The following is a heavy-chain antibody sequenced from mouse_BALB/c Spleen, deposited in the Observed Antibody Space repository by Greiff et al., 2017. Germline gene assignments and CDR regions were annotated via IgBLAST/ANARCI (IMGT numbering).Heavy chain of an antibody. V-gene: IGHV1S81*02. D-gene: IGHD2-10*02. Sequence: QVQLQQSGAELVKPGASVKLSCKASGYTFTSYYMYWVKQRPGQGLEWIGEINPSNGGTNFNEKFKSKATLTVDKSSSTAYMQLSSLTSEDSAVYYCTTYGNYGYFDVWGAGTTVTVSS. CDR2: INPSNGGT. CDR1: GYTFTSYY. J-gene: IGHJ1*01. CDR3: TTYGNYGYFDV.